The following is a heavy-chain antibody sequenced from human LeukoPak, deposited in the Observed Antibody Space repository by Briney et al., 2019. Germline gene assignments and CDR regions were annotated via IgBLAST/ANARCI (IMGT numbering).Heavy chain of an antibody. Sequence: SETLSLTCTVSGGSISSSSYYWGWIRQPPGKGLEWIGSIYYSGSTYYNPSLKSRVTISVDTSKNQFSLKLSSVAAADTAVYYCARHLYDSSGYYYVSWFDPWGQGTLVTVSS. D-gene: IGHD3-22*01. V-gene: IGHV4-39*01. CDR3: ARHLYDSSGYYYVSWFDP. CDR2: IYYSGST. J-gene: IGHJ5*02. CDR1: GGSISSSSYY.